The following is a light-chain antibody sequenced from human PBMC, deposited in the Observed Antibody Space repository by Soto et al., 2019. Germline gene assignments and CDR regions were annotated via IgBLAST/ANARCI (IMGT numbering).Light chain of an antibody. V-gene: IGKV1-5*01. CDR1: QSISGW. Sequence: IQMTQSPSTLSASVGDRVTITCRASQSISGWLAWYQQKPGKAPKLLIYDVSSLESGVPSRFSGSASGTEFTLAISSLQPDDFATYYCQQYNSYPWTFGQGTKADIK. CDR3: QQYNSYPWT. J-gene: IGKJ1*01. CDR2: DVS.